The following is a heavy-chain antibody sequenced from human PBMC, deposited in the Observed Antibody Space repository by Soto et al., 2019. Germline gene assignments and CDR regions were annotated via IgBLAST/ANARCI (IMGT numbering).Heavy chain of an antibody. D-gene: IGHD2-21*02. CDR2: IYDSGTA. Sequence: QVQLQESGPGLVKPSQTLSLTCTVSGGSISSGGYYWSWIRQHPGKGLEWIGHIYDSGTAYYSPSLESRVTISVDTSKNQFALQLSSVTAADTAVYYCASYCGGDCSGYWGQGTLVTVSS. V-gene: IGHV4-31*03. J-gene: IGHJ4*02. CDR1: GGSISSGGYY. CDR3: ASYCGGDCSGY.